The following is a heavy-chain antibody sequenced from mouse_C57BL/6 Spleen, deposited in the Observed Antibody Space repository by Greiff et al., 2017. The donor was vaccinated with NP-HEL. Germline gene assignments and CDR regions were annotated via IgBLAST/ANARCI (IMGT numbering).Heavy chain of an antibody. CDR2: IDPEDGDT. CDR3: TTWDSSGDSFDY. CDR1: GFNIKDYY. Sequence: EVQLQQSGAELVRPGASVKLSCTASGFNIKDYYMHWVKQRPEQGLEWIGRIDPEDGDTEYAPKFQGKATMTADTASNTAYLQLSSLTSEDTAVYYCTTWDSSGDSFDYWGQGTTLTVSS. D-gene: IGHD3-2*02. J-gene: IGHJ2*01. V-gene: IGHV14-1*01.